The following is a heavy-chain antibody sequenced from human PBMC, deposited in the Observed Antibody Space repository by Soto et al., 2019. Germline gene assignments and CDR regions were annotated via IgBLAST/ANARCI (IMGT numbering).Heavy chain of an antibody. D-gene: IGHD3-10*01. V-gene: IGHV4-31*03. Sequence: VQLQESGPGLVKPSQTLSLTCTVSGGSISSGGYYWSWIRQHPGKGLEWIGYIYYSGSTYYNPSLKSRVTISVDTSKNQFSLKLSSVTAADTAVYYCARGTDAVWFGEPIDYWGQGTLVTVSS. CDR1: GGSISSGGYY. CDR3: ARGTDAVWFGEPIDY. CDR2: IYYSGST. J-gene: IGHJ4*02.